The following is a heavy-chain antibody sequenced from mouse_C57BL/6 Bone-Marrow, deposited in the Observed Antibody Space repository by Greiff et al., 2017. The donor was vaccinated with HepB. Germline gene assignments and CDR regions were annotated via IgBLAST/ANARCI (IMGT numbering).Heavy chain of an antibody. V-gene: IGHV1-42*01. CDR3: ARSNWAWVAY. Sequence: EVQLQQSGPELVKPGASVKISCKASGYSFTGYYMNWVKQSPAKSLEWIGEINPSTGGTTYNQKFKAKATLTVDKSSSTAYMQLKSLTSEDSAVYYCARSNWAWVAYWGQGTLVTVSA. CDR1: GYSFTGYY. CDR2: INPSTGGT. D-gene: IGHD4-1*01. J-gene: IGHJ3*01.